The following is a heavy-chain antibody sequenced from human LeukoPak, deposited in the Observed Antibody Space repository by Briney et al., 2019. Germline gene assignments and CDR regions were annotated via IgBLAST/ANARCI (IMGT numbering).Heavy chain of an antibody. CDR1: GGSISSYY. CDR3: ARDGPGSGWYGPFDY. D-gene: IGHD6-19*01. Sequence: SETLSLTCAVSGGSISSYYWSWIRQPAGKGLEWIGRIYTSGSTNYNPSLKSRVTMSVDTSKSQFSLKLGSVTAADTAVYYCARDGPGSGWYGPFDYWGQGTLVTVSS. CDR2: IYTSGST. J-gene: IGHJ4*02. V-gene: IGHV4-4*07.